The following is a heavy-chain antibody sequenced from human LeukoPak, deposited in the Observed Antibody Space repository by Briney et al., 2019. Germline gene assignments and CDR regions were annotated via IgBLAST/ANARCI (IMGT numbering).Heavy chain of an antibody. CDR2: IIPIFGTA. CDR1: GGTFSSYA. D-gene: IGHD3-22*01. Sequence: ASVKVSCKASGGTFSSYAIRWVRQAPGQGLEWMGGIIPIFGTANYAQKFQGRVTITTDESTSTAYMELSSLRSEDTAVYYCARDFRYYYDSSGLNAALNWFDPWGQGTLVTVSS. V-gene: IGHV1-69*05. CDR3: ARDFRYYYDSSGLNAALNWFDP. J-gene: IGHJ5*02.